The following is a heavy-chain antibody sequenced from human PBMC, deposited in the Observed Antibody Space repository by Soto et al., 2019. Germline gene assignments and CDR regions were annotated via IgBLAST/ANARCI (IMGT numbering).Heavy chain of an antibody. J-gene: IGHJ5*02. Sequence: SETLSLTCTVSGGSISSGGYYWSWIRQHPGKGPEWIGYIYYSGSTYYNPSLKSRVTISVDTSKNQFSLQLNSVTPEDTAVYYCAREVAARSGTWFDPWGQGTLVTVSS. CDR3: AREVAARSGTWFDP. CDR2: IYYSGST. CDR1: GGSISSGGYY. V-gene: IGHV4-31*03. D-gene: IGHD6-6*01.